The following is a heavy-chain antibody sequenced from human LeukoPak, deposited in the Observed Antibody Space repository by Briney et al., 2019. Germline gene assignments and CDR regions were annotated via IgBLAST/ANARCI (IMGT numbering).Heavy chain of an antibody. J-gene: IGHJ5*01. Sequence: PGGSLRLSCAASGFTVRSHYMSWVRQAPGKGLEWVSLIYSDDNTRYADSVKGRFTISRDNSKNTLYLQMNSLRAEDTAVYYCAREPTTNCFDSWGQGTLVTVSS. CDR1: GFTVRSHY. CDR3: AREPTTNCFDS. CDR2: IYSDDNT. V-gene: IGHV3-66*01. D-gene: IGHD1-1*01.